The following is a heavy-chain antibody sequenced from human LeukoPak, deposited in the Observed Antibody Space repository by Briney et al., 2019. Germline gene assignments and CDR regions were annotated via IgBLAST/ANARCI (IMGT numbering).Heavy chain of an antibody. V-gene: IGHV3-21*06. CDR1: GFTFSSYT. D-gene: IGHD7-27*01. Sequence: GGSLRLSCTASGFTFSSYTINWVRQAPGKGLEWVSSISSSSTSINYADSVKGRFTISRDNAKNSLYLQMKNLRAEDTAVYYLARPQLGIGYSYYMDVWGKGTTVTVSS. CDR2: ISSSSTSI. CDR3: ARPQLGIGYSYYMDV. J-gene: IGHJ6*03.